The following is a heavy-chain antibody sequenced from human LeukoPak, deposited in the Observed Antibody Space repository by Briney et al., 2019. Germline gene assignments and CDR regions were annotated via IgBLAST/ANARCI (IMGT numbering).Heavy chain of an antibody. CDR2: IIPIFGTA. Sequence: SVKVSCKASGGTFSSYAISWGRQAPGQGLEWMGGIIPIFGTANYAQKFQGRVTITTDESTSTAYMELSSLRSEDTAVYYCARDGSSRGEDWFDPWGQGTLVTVSS. V-gene: IGHV1-69*05. CDR3: ARDGSSRGEDWFDP. CDR1: GGTFSSYA. J-gene: IGHJ5*02. D-gene: IGHD6-6*01.